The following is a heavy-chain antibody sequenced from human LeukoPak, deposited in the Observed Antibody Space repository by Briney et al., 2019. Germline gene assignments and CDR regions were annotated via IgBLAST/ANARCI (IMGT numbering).Heavy chain of an antibody. Sequence: ASVKVSCKASGGTFSSYAISWVRQAPGQGLEWMGGIIPIFGTANYAQKFQGRVTIATDESTSTAYMELSSLRSEDTAVYYCAGAGCCGSYSWFDPWGQGTLVTVSS. CDR2: IIPIFGTA. V-gene: IGHV1-69*05. J-gene: IGHJ5*02. D-gene: IGHD1-26*01. CDR1: GGTFSSYA. CDR3: AGAGCCGSYSWFDP.